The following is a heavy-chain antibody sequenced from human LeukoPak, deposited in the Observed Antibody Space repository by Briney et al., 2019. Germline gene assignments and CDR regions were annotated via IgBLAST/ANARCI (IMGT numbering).Heavy chain of an antibody. D-gene: IGHD1-26*01. J-gene: IGHJ4*02. CDR3: AAQAGSGSYVDY. V-gene: IGHV1-2*02. CDR2: INPNSGGT. Sequence: ALVKVSCKASGYTFTGYYMYWVRQAPGQGLEWMGWINPNSGGTNYAQKFQGRVTMTRDTSISTAYMELSSLRSEDTAVYYCAAQAGSGSYVDYWGQGTLVTVSS. CDR1: GYTFTGYY.